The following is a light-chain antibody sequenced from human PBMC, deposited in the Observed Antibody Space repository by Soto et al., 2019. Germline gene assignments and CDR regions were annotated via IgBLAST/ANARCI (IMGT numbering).Light chain of an antibody. J-gene: IGKJ5*01. CDR1: QSVSSN. CDR2: GAS. Sequence: EIVMTQSPATLSVSPGERATLSRRASQSVSSNLAWYQQKPGQAPRRLSDGASTRATGIPARFSGSGSGTEFTLTVSSLRSEDSAVYYCQQYHYWPITFGQGTRLEIK. V-gene: IGKV3-15*01. CDR3: QQYHYWPIT.